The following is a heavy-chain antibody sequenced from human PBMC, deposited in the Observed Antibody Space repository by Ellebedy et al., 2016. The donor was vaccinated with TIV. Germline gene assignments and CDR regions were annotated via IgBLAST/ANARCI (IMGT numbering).Heavy chain of an antibody. J-gene: IGHJ3*02. CDR2: IIPMLGIA. D-gene: IGHD5-24*01. Sequence: AASVKVSCKASGGTFSSYAISWVRQAPGQGLEWMGRIIPMLGIAKYAQKFQGRVTITADKSTSTAYLELSSLRSEDTAVYYCATERHVEMATILTDAFDIWGQGTMVTVSS. V-gene: IGHV1-69*04. CDR1: GGTFSSYA. CDR3: ATERHVEMATILTDAFDI.